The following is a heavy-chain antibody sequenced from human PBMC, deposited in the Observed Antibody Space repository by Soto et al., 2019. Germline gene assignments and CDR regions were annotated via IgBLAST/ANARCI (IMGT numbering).Heavy chain of an antibody. V-gene: IGHV3-30*18. CDR3: AKDLKYGVVVQDY. CDR2: ISYDGSNK. J-gene: IGHJ4*02. Sequence: QVQLVESGGGVVQPGRSLRLSCAASGFTFSSYGMHWVRQAPGKGLEWVAVISYDGSNKYYADSVKGRFTISRDNAKNTLYLKMNSLRADDMDVYYCAKDLKYGVVVQDYWCQGTLLTVSS. D-gene: IGHD2-2*01. CDR1: GFTFSSYG.